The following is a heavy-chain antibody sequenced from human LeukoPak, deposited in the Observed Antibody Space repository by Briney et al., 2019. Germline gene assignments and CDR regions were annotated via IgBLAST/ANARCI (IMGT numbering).Heavy chain of an antibody. D-gene: IGHD1-26*01. CDR2: IYTRGSA. V-gene: IGHV4-61*02. J-gene: IGHJ4*02. CDR1: GDSIDSNSYY. CDR3: VAGVVGPLERIS. Sequence: PSETLSLTCTVSGDSIDSNSYYWSWIRQSAGKGLEWIGRIYTRGSARYHPSLGSRVTMSVDTSKNQFSLELTSVTAADTGVYYCVAGVVGPLERISWGQGSLVTVSS.